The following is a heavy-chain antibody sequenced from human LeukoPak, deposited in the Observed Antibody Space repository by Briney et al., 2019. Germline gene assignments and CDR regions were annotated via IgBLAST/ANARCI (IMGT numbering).Heavy chain of an antibody. V-gene: IGHV3-23*01. CDR2: ISSSGDDT. CDR3: GRSGQTNWFDP. CDR1: GFTFSNYG. J-gene: IGHJ5*02. Sequence: GGSLRLSCSASGFTFSNYGMSWVPQAPGKGLEWVSAISSSGDDTDYEDSVKGRFTISRDNSKNTLYLQMNSLRAEDTAVYYCGRSGQTNWFDPWGQGTLVTVSS.